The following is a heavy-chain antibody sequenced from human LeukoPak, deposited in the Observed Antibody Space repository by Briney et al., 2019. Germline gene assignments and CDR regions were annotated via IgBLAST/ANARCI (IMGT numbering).Heavy chain of an antibody. CDR1: GGTFSSYA. CDR2: IIPIFGTA. CDR3: ARVPTYYYDSSGYYFDY. D-gene: IGHD3-22*01. V-gene: IGHV1-69*13. Sequence: ASVKVSCKASGGTFSSYAISWVRQAPGQGLEWMGGIIPIFGTANYAQKFQGRVTITADESTSTAYMELSSLRSEDTAVYYCARVPTYYYDSSGYYFDYWGQGTLVTVSS. J-gene: IGHJ4*02.